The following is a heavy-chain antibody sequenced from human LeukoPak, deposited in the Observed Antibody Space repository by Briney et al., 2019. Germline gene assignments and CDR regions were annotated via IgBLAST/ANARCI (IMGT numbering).Heavy chain of an antibody. Sequence: SETLSLTCTVSGGSISSYYWSWIRQPPGKGLEWIGYIYYSGSTNYNPSLKSRVTMSVDTSKNQFSLKLSSVTAADTAVYYCARDQGWGLGYDAFDIWGQGTMVTVSS. J-gene: IGHJ3*02. V-gene: IGHV4-59*01. CDR2: IYYSGST. CDR1: GGSISSYY. CDR3: ARDQGWGLGYDAFDI. D-gene: IGHD3-16*01.